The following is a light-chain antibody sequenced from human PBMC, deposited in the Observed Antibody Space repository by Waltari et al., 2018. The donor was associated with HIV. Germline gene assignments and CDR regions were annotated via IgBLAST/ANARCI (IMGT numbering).Light chain of an antibody. CDR3: GTWDSSLSAGV. CDR1: SSNIGNNY. Sequence: QSVLTQPPSVSAAPGQKVTISCSGSSSNIGNNYVSWYQQLPETAPKLLIYDNNKRPSGIPDRFSGSKSGTSATLGITGLQTGDEADYYCGTWDSSLSAGVFGGGTNLTVL. CDR2: DNN. V-gene: IGLV1-51*01. J-gene: IGLJ3*02.